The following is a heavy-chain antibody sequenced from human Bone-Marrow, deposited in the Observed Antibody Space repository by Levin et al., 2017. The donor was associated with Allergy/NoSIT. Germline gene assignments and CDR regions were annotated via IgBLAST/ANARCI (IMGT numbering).Heavy chain of an antibody. CDR3: ANAHIVVIPAAIRSFDY. V-gene: IGHV3-23*01. CDR1: GFSFSSYA. CDR2: ISGGGGST. D-gene: IGHD2-2*01. Sequence: GESLKISCAASGFSFSSYAMSWVRQAPGKGLEWVSAISGGGGSTYYADAVKGRFTISRDNSKNTLYLQMNSLGVEDTALYYCANAHIVVIPAAIRSFDYWGQGTLVTVSS. J-gene: IGHJ4*02.